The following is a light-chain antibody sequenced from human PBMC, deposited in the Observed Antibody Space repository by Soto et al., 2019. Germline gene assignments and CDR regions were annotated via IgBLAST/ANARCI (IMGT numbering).Light chain of an antibody. CDR3: QTWGTGIGV. CDR1: SGHSSYA. J-gene: IGLJ1*01. V-gene: IGLV4-69*01. CDR2: LNSDGSH. Sequence: QLVLTQSPSASASLGASVKLTCTLSSGHSSYAIAWHQQQPEKGPRYLMKLNSDGSHSKGDGIPDRFSGSSSGAERYLTISSLQSEDEAEYYCQTWGTGIGVFGPGTKLTVL.